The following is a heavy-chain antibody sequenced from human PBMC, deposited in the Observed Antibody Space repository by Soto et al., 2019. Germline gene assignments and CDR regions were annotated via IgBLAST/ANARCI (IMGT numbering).Heavy chain of an antibody. D-gene: IGHD1-1*01. CDR3: ARERYNWNAQTGLSRYYYYYMDV. CDR1: GFTFSDYY. CDR2: ISSSGSTI. J-gene: IGHJ6*03. V-gene: IGHV3-11*01. Sequence: GGSLRLSCAASGFTFSDYYMSWIRQAPGKGLEWVSYISSSGSTIYYADSVKGRFTISRDNAKNSLYLQMNSLRAEDTAVYYCARERYNWNAQTGLSRYYYYYMDVWGKGTTVTVSS.